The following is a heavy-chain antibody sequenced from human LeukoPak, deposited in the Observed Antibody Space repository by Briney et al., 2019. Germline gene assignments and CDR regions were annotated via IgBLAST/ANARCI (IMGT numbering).Heavy chain of an antibody. V-gene: IGHV3-7*01. CDR3: AKDLLVRGVIISNWFDP. J-gene: IGHJ5*02. D-gene: IGHD3-10*01. Sequence: PGGSLRLSCAASGFTFSSYWMSWVRQAPGKGLEWVANIKQDGSEKYYVDSVKGRFTISRDNAKNSLYLQMNSLRAEDTAVYYCAKDLLVRGVIISNWFDPWGQGTLVTVSS. CDR1: GFTFSSYW. CDR2: IKQDGSEK.